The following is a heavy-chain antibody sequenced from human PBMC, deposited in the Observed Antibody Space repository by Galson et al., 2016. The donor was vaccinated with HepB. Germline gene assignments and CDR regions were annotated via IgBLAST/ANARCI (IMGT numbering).Heavy chain of an antibody. V-gene: IGHV3-30-3*01. D-gene: IGHD4-17*01. J-gene: IGHJ4*02. CDR3: AGDPDYGIDF. Sequence: SLRLSCAASGFTFTNYAMHWVRQAPGKGLEWLAIISYDGDNKYYTDPVRGRFSLSRDNSKNTLYLEINSLRPEDTAVYYCAGDPDYGIDFWGQGTLVTVSS. CDR1: GFTFTNYA. CDR2: ISYDGDNK.